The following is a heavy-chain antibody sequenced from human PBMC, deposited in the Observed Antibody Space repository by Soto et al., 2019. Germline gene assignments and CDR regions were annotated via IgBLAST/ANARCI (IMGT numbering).Heavy chain of an antibody. CDR1: GYTLTDFS. Sequence: GASVKVSCKVSGYTLTDFSMHWVRQAPGQGLERIGRFNPEDGETIYAQKFQGRVTMTEDTSTDTAYMELSSLRSEDTVVYYCATAPTPPQTKSVVVPAALDYWGQGTLVTVSS. D-gene: IGHD2-2*01. CDR2: FNPEDGET. CDR3: ATAPTPPQTKSVVVPAALDY. J-gene: IGHJ4*02. V-gene: IGHV1-24*01.